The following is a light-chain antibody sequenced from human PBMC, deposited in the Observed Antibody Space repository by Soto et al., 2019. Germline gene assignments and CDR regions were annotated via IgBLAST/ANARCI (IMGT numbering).Light chain of an antibody. V-gene: IGKV3-15*01. CDR1: QSIRTN. Sequence: DIVMTQSPATLSVSPVERATLYCRASQSIRTNLAWYQPTPGQAPRLLIYGASTGVTGVPARFSGSGSGTEFTLTISSLQSEDFAVYYCQQYNNWPRTCGQGTKGDIK. J-gene: IGKJ1*01. CDR2: GAS. CDR3: QQYNNWPRT.